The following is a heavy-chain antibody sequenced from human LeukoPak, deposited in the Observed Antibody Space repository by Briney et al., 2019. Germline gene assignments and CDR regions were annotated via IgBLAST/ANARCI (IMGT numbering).Heavy chain of an antibody. CDR3: ARDPGIAAAGNFDY. CDR1: GGSIDTSTYY. CDR2: IYSSGSP. D-gene: IGHD6-13*01. V-gene: IGHV4-39*07. J-gene: IGHJ4*02. Sequence: SETLSLTCNVSGGSIDTSTYYWGWIRQSPGKGLEWIGSIYSSGSPYYNPSLKSRVTISVDTSKNQFSLKLSSVTAADTAVYYCARDPGIAAAGNFDYWGQGTLVTVSS.